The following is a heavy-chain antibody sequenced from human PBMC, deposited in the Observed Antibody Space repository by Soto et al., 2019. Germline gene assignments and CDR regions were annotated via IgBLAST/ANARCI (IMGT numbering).Heavy chain of an antibody. D-gene: IGHD3-10*01. V-gene: IGHV3-33*01. CDR1: GFTFSNYG. J-gene: IGHJ6*02. CDR3: ARDDEYSGNGMDV. CDR2: ILNDGSNR. Sequence: QVQLVESGGGVVQPGRSLRLSCAASGFTFSNYGMHWVRQAPGKGLEWVAVILNDGSNRYHADSVKDRFTISRDNSKNMLYLQMNSLGAEYTAVYYCARDDEYSGNGMDVWGQGTTVTVS.